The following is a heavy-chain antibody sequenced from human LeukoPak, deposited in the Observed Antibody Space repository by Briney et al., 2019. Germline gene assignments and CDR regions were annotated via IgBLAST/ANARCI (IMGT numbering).Heavy chain of an antibody. D-gene: IGHD2-2*01. J-gene: IGHJ4*02. Sequence: GASVKVSCKASGYTFTSYGISWVRQAPGQGLEWMGWISAYNGNTNYAQKLQGRVTMTTDTSTSTAYMELRSLRSDDTAVYYCARADIVVVPAAIPIDYWGQGTLVTASS. CDR1: GYTFTSYG. CDR2: ISAYNGNT. V-gene: IGHV1-18*01. CDR3: ARADIVVVPAAIPIDY.